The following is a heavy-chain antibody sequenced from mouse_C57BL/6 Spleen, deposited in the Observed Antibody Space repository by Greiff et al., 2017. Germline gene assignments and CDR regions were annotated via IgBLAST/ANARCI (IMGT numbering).Heavy chain of an antibody. CDR3: TASTMVTKNYAMDY. J-gene: IGHJ4*01. CDR1: GFNIKDYY. D-gene: IGHD2-2*01. V-gene: IGHV14-1*01. Sequence: EVQLQQSGAELVRPGASVKLSCTASGFNIKDYYMHWVKQRPEQGLEWIGRIDPEDGDTEYAPKFQGKATMTADTSSNTAYLQPSSLTSEDTAVYYCTASTMVTKNYAMDYWGQGTSVTVSS. CDR2: IDPEDGDT.